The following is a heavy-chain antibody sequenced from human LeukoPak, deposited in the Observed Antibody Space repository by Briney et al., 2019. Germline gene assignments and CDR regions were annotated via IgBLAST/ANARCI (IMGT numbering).Heavy chain of an antibody. D-gene: IGHD4-17*01. CDR3: ARVPHFGDYGWFDP. V-gene: IGHV4-59*01. Sequence: ASETLSLTCTVSGGSISSYYWSWIRQPPGKGLEWIGYMYNSGSTNYNPSLKSRVTISIDTSKNQFSLKVSSVTAADTAVYYCARVPHFGDYGWFDPWGQGTLVTVSS. CDR2: MYNSGST. CDR1: GGSISSYY. J-gene: IGHJ5*02.